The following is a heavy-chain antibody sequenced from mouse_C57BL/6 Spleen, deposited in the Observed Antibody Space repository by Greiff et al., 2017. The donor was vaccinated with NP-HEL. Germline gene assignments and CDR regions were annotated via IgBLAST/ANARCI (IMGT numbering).Heavy chain of an antibody. J-gene: IGHJ1*03. CDR2: IHPNSGST. CDR3: ARSFTVWYFDV. Sequence: QVQLQQPGAELVKPGASVKLSCKASGYTFTSYWMHWVKQRPGQGLEWIGMIHPNSGSTNYNEKFKSKATLTVDKSSSTAYMQLSSLTSEDSAVYYCARSFTVWYFDVWGTGTTVTVSS. V-gene: IGHV1-64*01. CDR1: GYTFTSYW. D-gene: IGHD1-1*01.